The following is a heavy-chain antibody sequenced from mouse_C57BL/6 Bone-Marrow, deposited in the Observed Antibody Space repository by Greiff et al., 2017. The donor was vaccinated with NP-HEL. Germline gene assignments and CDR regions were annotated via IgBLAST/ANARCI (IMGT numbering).Heavy chain of an antibody. D-gene: IGHD2-5*01. Sequence: FQLQHPGAELVKPGASVKIPCKASGYTFTDYNMDWVKQSHGKSLEWIGDINPNNGGTIYNQKFKGKATLTVDKSSSTAYMELRSLTSEDTAVYYCARKDYSNYDYAMDYWGQGTSVTVSS. CDR1: GYTFTDYN. J-gene: IGHJ4*01. CDR3: ARKDYSNYDYAMDY. CDR2: INPNNGGT. V-gene: IGHV1-18*01.